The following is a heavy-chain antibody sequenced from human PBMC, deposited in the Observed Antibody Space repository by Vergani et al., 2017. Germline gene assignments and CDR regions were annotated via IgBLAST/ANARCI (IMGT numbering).Heavy chain of an antibody. Sequence: QVQLVQSGAEVKKPGASVKVSCKASGYTFTSYYMHWVRQAPGQGLEWMGIINPSGGSTSYAQKFQGRVTMTRGTSTSTVYMELGSLRSEDTAVYYCARGEGIAARPWVTDLDYWGQGTLVTVSS. J-gene: IGHJ4*02. CDR1: GYTFTSYY. V-gene: IGHV1-46*01. CDR3: ARGEGIAARPWVTDLDY. D-gene: IGHD6-6*01. CDR2: INPSGGST.